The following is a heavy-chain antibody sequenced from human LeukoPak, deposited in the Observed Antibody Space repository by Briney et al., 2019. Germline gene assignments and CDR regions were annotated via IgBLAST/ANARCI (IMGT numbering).Heavy chain of an antibody. CDR1: GFTFSSYE. V-gene: IGHV3-21*05. CDR2: ISSSSSYT. J-gene: IGHJ1*01. CDR3: ARGGGYYYDSSDYYREEYFQY. Sequence: GGSLRLSCAASGFTFSSYEMNWVRQAPGKGLEWVSYISSSSSYTNYADSVKGRFTISRDNAQNSLYLQMNSLRAEDTAVYYCARGGGYYYDSSDYYREEYFQYWGQGTLVTVSS. D-gene: IGHD3-22*01.